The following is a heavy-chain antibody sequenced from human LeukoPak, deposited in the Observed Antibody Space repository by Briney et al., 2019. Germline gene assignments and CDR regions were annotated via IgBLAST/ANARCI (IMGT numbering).Heavy chain of an antibody. V-gene: IGHV4-59*08. CDR1: GGSVSSFH. CDR2: VYYTGST. CDR3: ARGYGSGSYYITNWFDP. J-gene: IGHJ5*02. Sequence: SETLSLTCTVSGGSVSSFHWSWIRQPPGKGLEWIGYVYYTGSTNYNPSLKSRVTISVDTSKNQFSLKLSSVTAADTAVYYCARGYGSGSYYITNWFDPWGQGTLVTVSS. D-gene: IGHD3-10*01.